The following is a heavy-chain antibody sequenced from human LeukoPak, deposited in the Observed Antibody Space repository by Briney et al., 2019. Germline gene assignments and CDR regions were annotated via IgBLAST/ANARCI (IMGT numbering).Heavy chain of an antibody. Sequence: PGGSLRLSCVPSGFTFTNHWMSWVRQAPGKGLEWVANIREDGGHTNYVDSVKGRFTISRDNAKNSLFLQMDGLRVDDTAVYYCAELGITMIGGVWGKGTTVTISS. CDR2: IREDGGHT. D-gene: IGHD3-10*02. CDR1: GFTFTNHW. V-gene: IGHV3-7*01. CDR3: AELGITMIGGV. J-gene: IGHJ6*04.